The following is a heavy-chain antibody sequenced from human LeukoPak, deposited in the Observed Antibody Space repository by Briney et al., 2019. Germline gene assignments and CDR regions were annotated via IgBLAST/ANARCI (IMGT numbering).Heavy chain of an antibody. CDR3: ARDGMESRITIFGVVIMPLTYYFDY. CDR1: GFTFSSYA. D-gene: IGHD3-3*01. CDR2: ISYDGSNK. Sequence: QTGGSLRLSCAASGFTFSSYAMHWVRQAPGKGLEWVAVISYDGSNKYYADSVKGRFTISRDNSKNTLYLQMNSLRAEDTAVYYCARDGMESRITIFGVVIMPLTYYFDYWGQGTLVTVSS. V-gene: IGHV3-30*04. J-gene: IGHJ4*02.